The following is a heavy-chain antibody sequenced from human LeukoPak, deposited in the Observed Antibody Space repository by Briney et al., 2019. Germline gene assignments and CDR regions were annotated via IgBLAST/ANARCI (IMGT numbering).Heavy chain of an antibody. CDR3: ARDSSGWYRISDY. Sequence: GGSLRLSCAASGFTFSSYSMNWVRQAPGKGLEWVSSISSSSSYIYYADSVKGRFTISRDNAKNSLYLQMNSLRAEDTAVYYCARDSSGWYRISDYWGQGTLVAVSS. J-gene: IGHJ4*02. V-gene: IGHV3-21*01. CDR2: ISSSSSYI. D-gene: IGHD6-19*01. CDR1: GFTFSSYS.